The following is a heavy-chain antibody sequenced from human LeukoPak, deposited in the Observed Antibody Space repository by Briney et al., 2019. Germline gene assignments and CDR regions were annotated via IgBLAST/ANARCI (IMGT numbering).Heavy chain of an antibody. V-gene: IGHV1-8*01. CDR1: GYTFTSYD. CDR2: MNPNSGNT. D-gene: IGHD1-26*01. Sequence: ASVKVSCKASGYTFTSYDINWVRQATGQGLEWMGWMNPNSGNTGYAQKFQGRVTITTDESTSTAYMELSSLRSEDTAVYYCARGRWELLSLGYWGQGTLVTVSS. CDR3: ARGRWELLSLGY. J-gene: IGHJ4*02.